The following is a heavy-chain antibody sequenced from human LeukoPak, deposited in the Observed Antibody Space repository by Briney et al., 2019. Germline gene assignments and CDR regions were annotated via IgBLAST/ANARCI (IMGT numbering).Heavy chain of an antibody. CDR3: ARNQAADN. Sequence: PGGSLRLSCAVSGLTFSSSWMDWVRQAPGKGLEWVANIKQDGSQKYYVDSVKGRFTISRDNAKNSLYLQMNSLRAEDTAVYYCARNQAADNWGQGTLVIVSP. V-gene: IGHV3-7*03. CDR1: GLTFSSSW. CDR2: IKQDGSQK. D-gene: IGHD6-13*01. J-gene: IGHJ4*02.